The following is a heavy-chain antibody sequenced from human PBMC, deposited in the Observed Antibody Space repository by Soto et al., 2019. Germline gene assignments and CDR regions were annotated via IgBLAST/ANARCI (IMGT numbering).Heavy chain of an antibody. CDR2: IIPIFGTA. D-gene: IGHD1-26*01. Sequence: QVQLVQSGAEVKKPGSSVKVSCKASGGTFSSYSLNWVRQAPGQGLEWMGGIIPIFGTANYAQKFQGRVTITADEATSTAYMELSSLRSEDTAVYYCARDGGRHSGGIDYCGQGTLVTVSS. V-gene: IGHV1-69*01. J-gene: IGHJ4*02. CDR1: GGTFSSYS. CDR3: ARDGGRHSGGIDY.